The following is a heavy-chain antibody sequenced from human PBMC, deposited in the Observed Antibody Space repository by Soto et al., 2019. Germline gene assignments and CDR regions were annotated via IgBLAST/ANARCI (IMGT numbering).Heavy chain of an antibody. J-gene: IGHJ4*02. CDR3: ARWGSSAGQGRGTDY. V-gene: IGHV7-4-1*01. Sequence: QVQLVQSGSELKKPGASVKVSCKASGYNFTSYAMNWVRQAPGQGLEWMGWINTNTGNPTYAQGFTGRFVFSLDTSVSTAYRQLCSRKAEDTAVYYCARWGSSAGQGRGTDYWGQGTLVTGSS. CDR2: INTNTGNP. D-gene: IGHD6-6*01. CDR1: GYNFTSYA.